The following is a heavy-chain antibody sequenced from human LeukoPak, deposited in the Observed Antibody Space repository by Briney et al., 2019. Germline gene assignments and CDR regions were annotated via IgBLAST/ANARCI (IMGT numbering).Heavy chain of an antibody. CDR3: ARGPMVRTNLFDY. J-gene: IGHJ4*02. CDR1: GFTFSSYW. Sequence: GGSLRLSCAASGFTFSSYWMHWVRQAPGKGLVWVSRINSDGSRTSYADSVKGRFTISRDNAKNTLYLQMNSLRAEDTAVYYCARGPMVRTNLFDYWGQGTLVTVSS. V-gene: IGHV3-74*01. CDR2: INSDGSRT. D-gene: IGHD3-10*01.